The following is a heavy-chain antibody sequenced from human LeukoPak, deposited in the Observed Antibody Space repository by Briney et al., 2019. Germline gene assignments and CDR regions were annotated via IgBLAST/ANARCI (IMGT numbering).Heavy chain of an antibody. CDR2: INSDGSST. J-gene: IGHJ4*02. Sequence: GGSLRLSCAASGFTFSSYWMHWVRQAPGKGLVWVSRINSDGSSTSYAGSVKGRFTISRDNAKNTLYLQMNSLRAEDTAVYYCARIPTYYYDSSGYYYGDPLDYWGQGTLVTVSS. CDR3: ARIPTYYYDSSGYYYGDPLDY. V-gene: IGHV3-74*01. D-gene: IGHD3-22*01. CDR1: GFTFSSYW.